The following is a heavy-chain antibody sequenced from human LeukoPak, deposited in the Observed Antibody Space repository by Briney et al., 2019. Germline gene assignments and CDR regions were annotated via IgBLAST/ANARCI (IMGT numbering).Heavy chain of an antibody. CDR1: GGSISSYY. Sequence: SETLSLTCTVSGGSISSYYWSWIRQPPGKGLEWIGYIYYSGSTNYNPSLKSRVTISVDTSKNQFSLKLNSVTAADTAVYYCARNPSYDILTGYSDHYGMDVWGQGTTVTVSS. CDR2: IYYSGST. CDR3: ARNPSYDILTGYSDHYGMDV. J-gene: IGHJ6*02. D-gene: IGHD3-9*01. V-gene: IGHV4-59*01.